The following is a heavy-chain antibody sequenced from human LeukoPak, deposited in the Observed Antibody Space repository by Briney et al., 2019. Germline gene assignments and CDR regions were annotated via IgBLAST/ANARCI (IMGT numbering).Heavy chain of an antibody. CDR1: GYSFTDYW. Sequence: GESLKISCKASGYSFTDYWIGWVRQMPGKGLEWMGRIDPSDSYTNYSPSFQGHVTISSDKSISTAYLQWSTLKASDTATYYCARKGVVAANAFDIWGQGTMVTVSS. J-gene: IGHJ3*02. D-gene: IGHD3-3*01. CDR3: ARKGVVAANAFDI. V-gene: IGHV5-10-1*01. CDR2: IDPSDSYT.